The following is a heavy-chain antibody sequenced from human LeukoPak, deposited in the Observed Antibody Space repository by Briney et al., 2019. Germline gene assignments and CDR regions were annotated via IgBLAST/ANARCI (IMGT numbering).Heavy chain of an antibody. CDR2: IYSGGST. Sequence: GGSLRLSCAASGFTVSSNYMSWVRQAPGKGLEWVSVIYSGGSTYYADSVKGRLTISRDNSKNTLYLQMNSLRAEDTAVYYCARVRHYDFWSGYYDYWGQGTLVTVSS. CDR1: GFTVSSNY. V-gene: IGHV3-53*01. CDR3: ARVRHYDFWSGYYDY. J-gene: IGHJ4*02. D-gene: IGHD3-3*01.